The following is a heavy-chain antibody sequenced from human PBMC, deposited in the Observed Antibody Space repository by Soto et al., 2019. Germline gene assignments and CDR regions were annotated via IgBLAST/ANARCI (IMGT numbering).Heavy chain of an antibody. D-gene: IGHD1-20*01. CDR1: SGSINRFY. Sequence: PSDTLSLTCTVSSGSINRFYWAWMRQPAGKGLEWIGRIHSSGTTNYNPSLSSRVTMSVDPSKNQFSLRLTSVTAADTAVYYCPRDRIIGTSYTDYWVQAILVTV. CDR2: IHSSGTT. J-gene: IGHJ4*02. CDR3: PRDRIIGTSYTDY. V-gene: IGHV4-4*07.